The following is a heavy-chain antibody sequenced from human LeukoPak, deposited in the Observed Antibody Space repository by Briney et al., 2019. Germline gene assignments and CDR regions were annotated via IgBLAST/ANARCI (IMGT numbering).Heavy chain of an antibody. V-gene: IGHV3-21*01. CDR2: ISASGSHI. CDR1: GFTFSRYS. J-gene: IGHJ4*02. Sequence: KSGGSLRLSRAASGFTFSRYSMNWVRQPPGKGLEWVSSISASGSHIYYADSVKGRFSISRDSARNSVYVQMSSLRAEDTAVYYCARGPQFCSGGSCFGYYFDYWGQGALVTVSS. CDR3: ARGPQFCSGGSCFGYYFDY. D-gene: IGHD2-15*01.